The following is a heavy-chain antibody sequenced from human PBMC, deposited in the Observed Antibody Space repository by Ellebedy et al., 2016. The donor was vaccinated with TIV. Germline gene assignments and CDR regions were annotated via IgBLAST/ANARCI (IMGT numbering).Heavy chain of an antibody. CDR1: GGSISPYY. V-gene: IGHV4-59*01. J-gene: IGHJ6*02. Sequence: SETLSLTXTVSGGSISPYYWSWIRQPPGEPLEWIGYIYHTGNTKYNPSLKSRVTITVDTSKNQFSLRLTSVTAADTAVYFCATSGDAPFAYYGMDVWGQGRTVIVS. D-gene: IGHD2/OR15-2a*01. CDR2: IYHTGNT. CDR3: ATSGDAPFAYYGMDV.